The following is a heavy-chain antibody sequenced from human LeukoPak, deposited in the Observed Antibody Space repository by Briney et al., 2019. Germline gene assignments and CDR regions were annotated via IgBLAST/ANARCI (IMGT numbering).Heavy chain of an antibody. J-gene: IGHJ4*02. Sequence: GGSLRLSCPASGFTFDDYAMHWVRQAPGKGLEWVSGISWNSGSIGYADSVKGRFTISRDNAKNSLYLQMNSLRAEDMALYYCAKADGATSPLFDYWGQGTLVTVSS. CDR2: ISWNSGSI. CDR3: AKADGATSPLFDY. CDR1: GFTFDDYA. V-gene: IGHV3-9*03. D-gene: IGHD1-26*01.